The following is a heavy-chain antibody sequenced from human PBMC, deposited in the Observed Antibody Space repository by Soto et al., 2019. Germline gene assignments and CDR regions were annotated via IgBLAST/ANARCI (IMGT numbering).Heavy chain of an antibody. V-gene: IGHV3-23*01. CDR3: AKTQTSGRYFDL. CDR2: ISGSGGST. Sequence: PVGSLRLSCAASGFTFSSYAMSWVRQAPGKGLEWVSAISGSGGSTYYADSVKGRFTISRDNSKNTLYLQMNSLRAEDTAVYYCAKTQTSGRYFDLWGRGTLVTVSS. J-gene: IGHJ2*01. D-gene: IGHD6-6*01. CDR1: GFTFSSYA.